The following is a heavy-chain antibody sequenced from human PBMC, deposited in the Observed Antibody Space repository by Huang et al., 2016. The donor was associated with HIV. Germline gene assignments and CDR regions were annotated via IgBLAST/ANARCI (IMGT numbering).Heavy chain of an antibody. Sequence: EVHLVESGGDLVQPGGSLRLSCVASGFNFSAYWMSWVRQAPGKGVEWGGNIKQDGSEKNYVDDVKGRFTISRDNAKNAVYLQLTSLRAEDTAVYYCARGGIYYDVLTGRHYYYNGLDVWGQGTTVTVSS. CDR2: IKQDGSEK. CDR1: GFNFSAYW. D-gene: IGHD3-9*01. J-gene: IGHJ6*02. V-gene: IGHV3-7*01. CDR3: ARGGIYYDVLTGRHYYYNGLDV.